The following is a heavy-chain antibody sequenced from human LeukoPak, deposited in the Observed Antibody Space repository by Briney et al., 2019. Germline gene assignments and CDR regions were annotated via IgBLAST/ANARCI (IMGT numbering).Heavy chain of an antibody. J-gene: IGHJ6*02. Sequence: PSETLSLTCAVYGGSFSGYYWSWIRQPPGKGLEWIGEINHSGSTNYNPSLKSRVTISVDTSKNQFSLKLSSVTAADTAVYYCARDRFRAGMDVWGQGTTVTVSS. V-gene: IGHV4-34*01. CDR2: INHSGST. D-gene: IGHD3-16*02. CDR1: GGSFSGYY. CDR3: ARDRFRAGMDV.